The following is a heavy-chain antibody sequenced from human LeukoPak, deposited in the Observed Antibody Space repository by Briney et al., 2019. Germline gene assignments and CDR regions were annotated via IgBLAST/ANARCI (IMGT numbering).Heavy chain of an antibody. D-gene: IGHD2-2*01. Sequence: PGGSLRLSCAASGFTFSSYSMNWVRQAPGKGLEWVSSISSSSSYIYYADSVKGRFTISRDNAKNSLYLQMNSLRAEDTAVYYCARDPPEGDIVVVPAAQDDYWGQGTLVTVSS. CDR1: GFTFSSYS. J-gene: IGHJ4*02. CDR3: ARDPPEGDIVVVPAAQDDY. V-gene: IGHV3-21*01. CDR2: ISSSSSYI.